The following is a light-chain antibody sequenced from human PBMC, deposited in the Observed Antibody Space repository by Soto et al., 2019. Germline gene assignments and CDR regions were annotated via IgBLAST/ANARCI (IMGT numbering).Light chain of an antibody. CDR1: QSVSSN. CDR3: KQYNNWWT. CDR2: GAS. V-gene: IGKV3-15*01. J-gene: IGKJ1*01. Sequence: EIVLTQSPGTLSLSPGERATLSCRASQSVSSNLAWYQQKPGQAPRLLIYGASTRATGIQARFSGSGSGTEFTLTIRSLQSEDFAVYYCKQYNNWWTCGQGTKVDIK.